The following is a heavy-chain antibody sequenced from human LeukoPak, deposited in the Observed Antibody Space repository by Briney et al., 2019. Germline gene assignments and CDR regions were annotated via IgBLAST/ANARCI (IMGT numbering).Heavy chain of an antibody. CDR1: GFTFSDYY. D-gene: IGHD6-19*01. CDR3: ARVPRSGGSIDY. Sequence: PGGSLRLSCAASGFTFSDYYMTWIRQAPGKGLEWVSYISSSGSTTHYADYVKGRFTISRDNAKNSLYVQMNTLRAEDTAVYYCARVPRSGGSIDYCGQGTLVTVSS. J-gene: IGHJ4*02. CDR2: ISSSGSTT. V-gene: IGHV3-11*01.